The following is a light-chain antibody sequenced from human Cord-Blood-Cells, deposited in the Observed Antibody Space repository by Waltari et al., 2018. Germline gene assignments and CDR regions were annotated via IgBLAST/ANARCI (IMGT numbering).Light chain of an antibody. CDR3: SSYTSSSTV. J-gene: IGLJ1*01. CDR2: EFS. CDR1: SSDVGGYNY. Sequence: QSALTQPASVSGSPGQSITISCTGTSSDVGGYNYVSWYQQHPGKAPKLMLYEFSNRPAGGSNRFSGAKSGNTACLTISGLQAEDEADYYCSSYTSSSTVFGTGTKVTVL. V-gene: IGLV2-14*01.